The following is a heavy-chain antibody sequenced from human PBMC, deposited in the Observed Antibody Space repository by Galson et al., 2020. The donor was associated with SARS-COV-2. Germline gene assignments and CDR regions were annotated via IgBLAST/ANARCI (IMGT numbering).Heavy chain of an antibody. Sequence: GGSLRLSCEASGFTFRNYGMHWVRQATGKGLEWVAVLWYDGSNKYYADSVKGRFTISRDNSKNTLYLQMNSLRAEDTAVYYCARDRGALIVVPGTGGFWFDPWGQGALVTVSS. J-gene: IGHJ5*02. V-gene: IGHV3-33*01. CDR1: GFTFRNYG. CDR2: LWYDGSNK. D-gene: IGHD6-19*01. CDR3: ARDRGALIVVPGTGGFWFDP.